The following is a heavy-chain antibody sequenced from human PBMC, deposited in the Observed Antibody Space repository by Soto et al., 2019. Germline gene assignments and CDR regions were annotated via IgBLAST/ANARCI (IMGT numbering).Heavy chain of an antibody. J-gene: IGHJ1*01. CDR1: GFTFKDYH. D-gene: IGHD6-13*01. Sequence: GGSLRLSCAASGFTFKDYHMTWIRQAPGKGLEWISYISSSGDSIYYADSVKGRFTISRDNSKNTLYLQMNSLRAEDTALYYCVKAAGGIYFNQWGRGTLVTVSS. CDR2: ISSSGDSI. CDR3: VKAAGGIYFNQ. V-gene: IGHV3-11*01.